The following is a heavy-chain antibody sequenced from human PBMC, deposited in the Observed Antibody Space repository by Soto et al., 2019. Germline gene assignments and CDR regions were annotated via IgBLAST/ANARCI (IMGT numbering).Heavy chain of an antibody. CDR3: ASRSSSWYFDY. CDR2: ISGSDGST. CDR1: GFTFSSYG. J-gene: IGHJ4*02. Sequence: EVQLLESGGGLVQPGGSLRLSCAASGFTFSSYGMNWVRQAPGKGLEWVSVISGSDGSTYYADSVKGRFTISRDNSKITLNLQMNRLRADDTAVYYCASRSSSWYFDYWGQATLVTVSA. V-gene: IGHV3-23*01. D-gene: IGHD6-13*01.